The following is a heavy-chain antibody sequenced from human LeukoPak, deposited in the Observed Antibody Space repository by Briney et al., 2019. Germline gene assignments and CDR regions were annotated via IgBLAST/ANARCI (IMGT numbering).Heavy chain of an antibody. Sequence: GGSLRLSCVASGFTFSAYAMTWVRQAPGKGLEWVSSISVSGGGTYYADSVTGRFTISRDISKNTLYLHMNALRAEDTAVYYCVKDCREESNCGADCLQFWGRGTLVTVSS. CDR3: VKDCREESNCGADCLQF. J-gene: IGHJ4*02. D-gene: IGHD2-21*02. CDR1: GFTFSAYA. CDR2: ISVSGGGT. V-gene: IGHV3-23*01.